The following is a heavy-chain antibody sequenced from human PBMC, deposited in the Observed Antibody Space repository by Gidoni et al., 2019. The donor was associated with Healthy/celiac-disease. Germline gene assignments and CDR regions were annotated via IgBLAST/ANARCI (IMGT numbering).Heavy chain of an antibody. Sequence: EVQLLESGGGLVKPGGSLRLSWAAAGFTFSSDAMSWVRQAPGKGLGWVSAISGSGGSTYYADSVKSRFTISRDNSKNTLYLQMNSLRAEDTAVYYCAKEIHLYFSGGSLFDYWGQGTLVTVSS. CDR1: GFTFSSDA. V-gene: IGHV3-23*01. J-gene: IGHJ4*02. CDR2: ISGSGGST. D-gene: IGHD3-16*01. CDR3: AKEIHLYFSGGSLFDY.